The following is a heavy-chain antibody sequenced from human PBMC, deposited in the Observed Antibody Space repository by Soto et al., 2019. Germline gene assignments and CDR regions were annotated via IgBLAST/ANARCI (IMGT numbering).Heavy chain of an antibody. CDR1: GFTFPSSG. Sequence: SVKVSCKASGFTFPSSGVQWVRQARGQRLEWIGWIVVGSGNTNYAQRFQERVTITRDMSASTAYMELTGLRFEDTAVYYCAADQGPYCSGGSCSFDYWGQGTLVTVSS. CDR3: AADQGPYCSGGSCSFDY. CDR2: IVVGSGNT. J-gene: IGHJ4*02. D-gene: IGHD2-15*01. V-gene: IGHV1-58*01.